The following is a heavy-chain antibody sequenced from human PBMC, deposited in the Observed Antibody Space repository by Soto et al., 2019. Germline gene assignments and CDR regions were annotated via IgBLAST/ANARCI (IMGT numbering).Heavy chain of an antibody. CDR1: GFNLSIYT. J-gene: IGHJ3*02. D-gene: IGHD2-15*01. CDR3: ARDRCSGGSCYRTYAFDM. Sequence: EAQLVESGGGLVKPGGSLRVSCAASGFNLSIYTMNWVRQAPGKGLEWVSSISGNNVYVYYADSVKGRFSISRDNAKNSLTLQMNSLRAEDTALYYRARDRCSGGSCYRTYAFDMWGQGTLVTVS. V-gene: IGHV3-21*01. CDR2: ISGNNVYV.